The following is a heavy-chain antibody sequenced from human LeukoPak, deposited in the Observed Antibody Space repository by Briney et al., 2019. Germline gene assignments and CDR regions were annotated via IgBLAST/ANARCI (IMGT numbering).Heavy chain of an antibody. V-gene: IGHV4-4*02. CDR3: ARVIATGWYDY. J-gene: IGHJ4*02. CDR1: GGSISSENW. CDR2: IYLGGSS. D-gene: IGHD6-19*01. Sequence: SETLSLTCPVSGGSISSENWWGSVRQPPGKGLEWIGEIYLGGSSNYNPSLKSRVTISEDKLKNQFSLKLSSVTAADAAVYYCARVIATGWYDYWGQGTLATVSS.